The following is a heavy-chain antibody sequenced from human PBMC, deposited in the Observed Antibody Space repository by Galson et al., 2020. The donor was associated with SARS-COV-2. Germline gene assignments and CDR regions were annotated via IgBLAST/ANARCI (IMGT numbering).Heavy chain of an antibody. V-gene: IGHV4-39*07. CDR2: IYYSGST. CDR1: GGSISSSSYY. J-gene: IGHJ5*02. CDR3: ARVGRGGVVVPAAIWFDP. Sequence: SETLSLTCTVSGGSISSSSYYWGWIRQPPGKGLEWIGSIYYSGSTYYNPSLKSRVTISVDTSKNQFSLKLSSVTAADTAVYYCARVGRGGVVVPAAIWFDPWGQGSLVTVSS. D-gene: IGHD2-2*01.